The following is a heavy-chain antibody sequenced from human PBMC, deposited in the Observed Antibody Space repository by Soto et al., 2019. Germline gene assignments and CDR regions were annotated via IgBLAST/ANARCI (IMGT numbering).Heavy chain of an antibody. D-gene: IGHD5-18*01. J-gene: IGHJ6*03. CDR2: IYYSGST. Sequence: SETLSLTCTVSGGSISSYYWSWIRQPPGKGLEWIGYIYYSGSTNYNPSLKSRVTISVDTSKNQFSLKLSSVTAADTAVYYCARHAYSYGYALGYYYYYYMDVWGKGTTVTVSS. CDR1: GGSISSYY. V-gene: IGHV4-59*08. CDR3: ARHAYSYGYALGYYYYYYMDV.